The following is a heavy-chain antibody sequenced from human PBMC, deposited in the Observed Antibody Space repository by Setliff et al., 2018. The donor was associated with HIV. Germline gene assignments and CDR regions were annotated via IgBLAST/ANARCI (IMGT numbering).Heavy chain of an antibody. CDR2: ISSSGNT. Sequence: KPSETLSLTCTVSGGSISSTSYYWGWIRQPPGTGLEWIGSISSSGNTYYNPSLKSRVTTSVDTPKNQFSLKLNSVTAADTAVYYCAREGGAYSGNPSDFWGQGTLVTVSS. D-gene: IGHD1-26*01. V-gene: IGHV4-39*02. J-gene: IGHJ4*02. CDR1: GGSISSTSYY. CDR3: AREGGAYSGNPSDF.